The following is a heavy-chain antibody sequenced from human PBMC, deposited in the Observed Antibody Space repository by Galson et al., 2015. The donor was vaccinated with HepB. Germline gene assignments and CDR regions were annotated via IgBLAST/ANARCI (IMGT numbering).Heavy chain of an antibody. CDR3: STDRLGPDPFDC. Sequence: SLRLSCAVSGFTFSNAWMSWVRQAPGKGLEWVGRIKSKTDGGTTDYAAPVQGRFTISRDDSRDTLYLQMDSLQTEDTAFYYCSTDRLGPDPFDCWGQGTLVTVSS. J-gene: IGHJ4*02. D-gene: IGHD3-9*01. V-gene: IGHV3-15*01. CDR2: IKSKTDGGTT. CDR1: GFTFSNAW.